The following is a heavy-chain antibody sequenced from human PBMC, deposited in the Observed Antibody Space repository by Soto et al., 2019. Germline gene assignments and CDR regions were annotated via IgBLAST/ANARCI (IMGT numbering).Heavy chain of an antibody. Sequence: EVQLLESGGALVQPGGSLRLSCEASGFSLGRYAMSWVRQAPGKGLEWIPVISASGSSVSYADSVKGRFTISKDNSENTLFLQVNSLRVEDTAVYYCAKDYYYDSTGLFFDSWGQGTLVTVSS. V-gene: IGHV3-23*01. J-gene: IGHJ4*02. D-gene: IGHD3-22*01. CDR3: AKDYYYDSTGLFFDS. CDR2: ISASGSSV. CDR1: GFSLGRYA.